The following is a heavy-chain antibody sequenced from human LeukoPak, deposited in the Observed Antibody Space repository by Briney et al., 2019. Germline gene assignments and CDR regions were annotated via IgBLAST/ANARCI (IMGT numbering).Heavy chain of an antibody. J-gene: IGHJ3*02. Sequence: PGGSLRLSCAASGFTFSTYPMSWVRQAPGKGLEWVSLISAGGGGTYYAHSVKGRFTISRDNSKNTLYLQMNSLRAEDTAVYYCARGAYCSGGRCPGAFDIWGQGTMVTVSS. CDR1: GFTFSTYP. V-gene: IGHV3-23*01. D-gene: IGHD2-15*01. CDR2: ISAGGGGT. CDR3: ARGAYCSGGRCPGAFDI.